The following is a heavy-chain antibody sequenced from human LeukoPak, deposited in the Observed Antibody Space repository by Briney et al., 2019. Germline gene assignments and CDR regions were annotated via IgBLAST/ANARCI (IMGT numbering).Heavy chain of an antibody. CDR1: GGTFSSYA. V-gene: IGHV1-69*01. CDR2: IIPIFVTA. J-gene: IGHJ4*02. Sequence: SVKVSCKASGGTFSSYAISWVRQAPGQGLEWMGGIIPIFVTANYAQKFQGRVTITADESTSTAYMELSSLRSEDTAVYYCARHLNPXSYFXXWGQGTLVTVX. CDR3: ARHLNPXSYFXX.